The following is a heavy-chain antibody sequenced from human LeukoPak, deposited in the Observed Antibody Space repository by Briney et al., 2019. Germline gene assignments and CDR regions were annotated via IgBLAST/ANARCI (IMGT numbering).Heavy chain of an antibody. J-gene: IGHJ5*02. Sequence: GASVKVSCKASGYTFINYGLSWMRQAPGQGLEWMGWINPNNGDTNYAQKFQGRVTMTRDTSISTAYMELSRLRSDDTAVYYCARDRAYGDYVGWFDPWGQGTLVTVSS. V-gene: IGHV1-2*02. D-gene: IGHD4-17*01. CDR1: GYTFINYG. CDR2: INPNNGDT. CDR3: ARDRAYGDYVGWFDP.